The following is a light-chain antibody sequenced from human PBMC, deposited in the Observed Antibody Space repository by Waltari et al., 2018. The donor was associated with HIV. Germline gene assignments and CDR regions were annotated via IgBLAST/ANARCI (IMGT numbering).Light chain of an antibody. Sequence: SFELTQPPSLSVSPGQTANISCSGEQMGEKYVSWYQHKSGQSPVVVIFQDKRRPSGISERFSGANSGNTATLTISGTQPIDEADYYCQAWDRTTGVFGTGTKLTVL. J-gene: IGLJ1*01. CDR3: QAWDRTTGV. CDR2: QDK. V-gene: IGLV3-1*01. CDR1: QMGEKY.